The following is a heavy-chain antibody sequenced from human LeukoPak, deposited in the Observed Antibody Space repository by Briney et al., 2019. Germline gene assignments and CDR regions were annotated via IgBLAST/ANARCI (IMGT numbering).Heavy chain of an antibody. D-gene: IGHD3-10*01. CDR1: GFTFSSYA. Sequence: GGSLRLSCAASGFTFSSYAMSWVRQAPGKGLEWVSAITGSGGITYYADSVKSRFTISRDSSKNTLCLQMNSLRADDTAVYYCAKHPSLYYFGSGDYFDYWGQGTLVTVSS. CDR2: ITGSGGIT. V-gene: IGHV3-23*01. J-gene: IGHJ4*02. CDR3: AKHPSLYYFGSGDYFDY.